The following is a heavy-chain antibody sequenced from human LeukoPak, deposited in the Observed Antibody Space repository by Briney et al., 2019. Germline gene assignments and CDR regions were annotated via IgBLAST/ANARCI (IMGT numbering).Heavy chain of an antibody. Sequence: ASVKVSCKASGYTFTGYYMHWVRQAPGQGLEWMGRINPNSGGTNYAQKFQGRVTMTRDTSISTAYMELSRLRSDDTAVYYCARGSMVRGDYYYYMDVWGKGTTVTVSS. CDR1: GYTFTGYY. CDR3: ARGSMVRGDYYYYMDV. J-gene: IGHJ6*03. D-gene: IGHD3-10*01. V-gene: IGHV1-2*06. CDR2: INPNSGGT.